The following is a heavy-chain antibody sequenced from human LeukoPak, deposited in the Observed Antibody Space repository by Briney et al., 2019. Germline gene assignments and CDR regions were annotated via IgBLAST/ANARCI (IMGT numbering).Heavy chain of an antibody. J-gene: IGHJ4*02. V-gene: IGHV3-11*01. D-gene: IGHD2-21*02. CDR3: ARDLGDVVVTAALDY. Sequence: GSLRLSCAASGFTFSDYYMSWIRQAPGKGLEWVSYISSSGSTIYYADPVKGRFTISRDNAKNSLYLQMNSLRAEDTAVYYCARDLGDVVVTAALDYWGQGTLVTVSS. CDR2: ISSSGSTI. CDR1: GFTFSDYY.